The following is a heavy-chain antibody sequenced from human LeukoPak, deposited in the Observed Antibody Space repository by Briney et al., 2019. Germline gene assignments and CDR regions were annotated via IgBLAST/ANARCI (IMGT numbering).Heavy chain of an antibody. J-gene: IGHJ6*02. D-gene: IGHD2-2*02. CDR2: IYKSGSI. CDR1: GYSISRSNW. V-gene: IGHV4-28*05. CDR3: ARTMSSSHTVYGMDV. Sequence: SETLSLTCAASGYSISRSNWWALIRQPPGKGLEGIGYIYKSGSIYNNPPLKSRVTMSVATSKDQFSLKLSSVTAVDTAVYYCARTMSSSHTVYGMDVWGQGTTVTVSS.